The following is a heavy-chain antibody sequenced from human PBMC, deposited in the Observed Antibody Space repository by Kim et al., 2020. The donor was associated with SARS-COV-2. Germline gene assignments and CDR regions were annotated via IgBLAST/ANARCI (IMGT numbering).Heavy chain of an antibody. J-gene: IGHJ5*02. CDR3: AKGDTAMAS. V-gene: IGHV3-23*01. CDR2: GST. Sequence: GSTYYADSVKGRLTISRENSKNTLYLQMNSLRAEDTAVYYCAKGDTAMASWGQGTLVTVSS. D-gene: IGHD5-18*01.